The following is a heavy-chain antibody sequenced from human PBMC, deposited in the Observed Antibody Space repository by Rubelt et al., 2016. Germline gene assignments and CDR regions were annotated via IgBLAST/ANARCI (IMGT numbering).Heavy chain of an antibody. D-gene: IGHD3-16*01. CDR2: LYYGGRT. V-gene: IGHV4-39*01. CDR3: ARHGIIRDMTLGGWFDP. J-gene: IGHJ5*02. Sequence: GPEWIGSLYYGGRTYYNPSLRSRVTISADTSKNHFSLKLTSVTAADTAVYFCARHGIIRDMTLGGWFDPWGQGTLATVSS.